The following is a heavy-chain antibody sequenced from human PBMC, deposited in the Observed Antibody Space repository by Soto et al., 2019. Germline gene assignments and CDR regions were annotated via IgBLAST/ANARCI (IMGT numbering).Heavy chain of an antibody. D-gene: IGHD2-21*02. CDR2: IYPGDSDT. V-gene: IGHV5-51*01. CDR1: GYSFTSYW. J-gene: IGHJ6*02. CDR3: ARHSDGGVTSIPYYYGMAG. Sequence: GQSLKISCKGSGYSFTSYWIGWVRQMPGKGLEWMGIIYPGDSDTRYSPSFQGQVTISADKFISTAYLQWSSLKASDTAMYYCARHSDGGVTSIPYYYGMAGRAQGSTVTVSS.